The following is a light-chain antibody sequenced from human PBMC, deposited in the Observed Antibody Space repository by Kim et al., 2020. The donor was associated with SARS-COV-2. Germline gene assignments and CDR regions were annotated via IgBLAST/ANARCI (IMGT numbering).Light chain of an antibody. CDR3: QQYNSYHT. CDR1: QSIDNW. J-gene: IGKJ2*01. Sequence: DIQMTQSPSTLSASVGDRVTITCRASQSIDNWLAWYQQKPGKAPKLLIYKASSLESGVPSRFSGSGSGTEFTLTISSLQPDDFATYYCQQYNSYHTFGQGTKLEI. V-gene: IGKV1-5*03. CDR2: KAS.